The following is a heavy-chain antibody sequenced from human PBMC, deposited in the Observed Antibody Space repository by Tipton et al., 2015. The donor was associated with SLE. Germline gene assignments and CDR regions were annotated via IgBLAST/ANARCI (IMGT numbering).Heavy chain of an antibody. D-gene: IGHD2-15*01. CDR2: ISSSSSYI. V-gene: IGHV3-21*01. Sequence: LSLTCTVSGGSISSYYWSWIRQPPGKGLEWVSSISSSSSYIYYADSVKGRFTISRDNAKNSLYLQMNSLRAEDTAVYYCARYCSGGSCYVKAFDIWGQGTMVTVSS. J-gene: IGHJ3*02. CDR1: GGSISSYY. CDR3: ARYCSGGSCYVKAFDI.